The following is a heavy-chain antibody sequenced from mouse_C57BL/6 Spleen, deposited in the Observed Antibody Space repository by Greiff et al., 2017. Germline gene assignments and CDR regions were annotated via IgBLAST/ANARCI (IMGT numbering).Heavy chain of an antibody. Sequence: VQLQQSGAELVRPGASVTLSCKASGYTFTDYEMHWVKQTPVHGLEWIGAIDPETGGTAYNQKFKGKAILTADKSSSTAYMELRSLTSEDSAVYYCTRMGLLPYYVDYWGQGTTLTVAS. V-gene: IGHV1-15*01. D-gene: IGHD2-3*01. CDR3: TRMGLLPYYVDY. J-gene: IGHJ2*01. CDR1: GYTFTDYE. CDR2: IDPETGGT.